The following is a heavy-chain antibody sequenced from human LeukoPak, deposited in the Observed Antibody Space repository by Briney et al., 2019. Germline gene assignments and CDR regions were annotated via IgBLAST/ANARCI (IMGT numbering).Heavy chain of an antibody. CDR2: ISAYDGNT. CDR3: ARDLLDFWSAPTYLDY. Sequence: ASVRVSCTPSGYTFTSYGISWVRQAPGQGLEWMGGISAYDGNTDYVQKFQGRVIMTKDTITSTVYMELTNLRSDDTAVYYCARDLLDFWSAPTYLDYWGQGTLVTVSS. V-gene: IGHV1-18*01. J-gene: IGHJ4*02. D-gene: IGHD3-3*01. CDR1: GYTFTSYG.